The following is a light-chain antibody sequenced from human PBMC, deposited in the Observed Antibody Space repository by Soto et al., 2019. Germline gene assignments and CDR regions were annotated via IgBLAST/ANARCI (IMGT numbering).Light chain of an antibody. CDR1: RGITSY. Sequence: DIQMTQSPASLSASVGDRVTITCRASRGITSYLAWYQQKPGKAXKLLIYAASTLQSGVPSRFSGSGSGTEFTLTISSLQPEDLATVFRQQLYSYPLTFGGGTKGGYQ. V-gene: IGKV1-9*01. J-gene: IGKJ4*01. CDR2: AAS. CDR3: QQLYSYPLT.